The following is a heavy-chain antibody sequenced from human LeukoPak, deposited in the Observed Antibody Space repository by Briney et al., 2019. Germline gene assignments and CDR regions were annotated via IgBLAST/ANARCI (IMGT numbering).Heavy chain of an antibody. CDR2: IYTSGGT. J-gene: IGHJ5*02. CDR3: ARGVIRFLECLLSNWFDP. V-gene: IGHV4-61*02. Sequence: SGTLSLTCTVSGLSISSGSYYWSWIRQPAGKGLEWLGRIYTSGGTNYNPSLKSRVTISVDTSKNQFSLKLSSVTAADTAVYYCARGVIRFLECLLSNWFDPWGQGTLVTVSS. D-gene: IGHD3-3*01. CDR1: GLSISSGSYY.